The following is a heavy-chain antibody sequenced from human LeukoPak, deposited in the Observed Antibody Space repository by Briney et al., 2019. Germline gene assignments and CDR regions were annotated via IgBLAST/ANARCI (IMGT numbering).Heavy chain of an antibody. CDR1: GYTFTSYG. CDR2: ISAYNGNT. J-gene: IGHJ3*02. CDR3: ARVPTYYYDSSGYYFAFDI. V-gene: IGHV1-18*01. Sequence: ASVKVSCKASGYTFTSYGISWVRQAPGQGLEWMGWISAYNGNTNYAQKLQGRVTTTTDTSTSTAYMELRSLRSDDTAVYYCARVPTYYYDSSGYYFAFDIWGQGTMVTVSS. D-gene: IGHD3-22*01.